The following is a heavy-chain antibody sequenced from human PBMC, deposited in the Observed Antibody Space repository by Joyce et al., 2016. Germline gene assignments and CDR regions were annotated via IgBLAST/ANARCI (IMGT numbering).Heavy chain of an antibody. Sequence: QVQLVQSGAEVKKPGSSVKVSCKTSGGTFSTYAITWVRQAPGQGLEWMRGIIPIFGTSNYAQKFRGRGTMTADESTSTAYMELSSLRSDDTAFYYCARGRLPASGTFNYWGQGTLVTVSS. CDR1: GGTFSTYA. CDR2: IIPIFGTS. D-gene: IGHD6-13*01. J-gene: IGHJ4*02. CDR3: ARGRLPASGTFNY. V-gene: IGHV1-69*01.